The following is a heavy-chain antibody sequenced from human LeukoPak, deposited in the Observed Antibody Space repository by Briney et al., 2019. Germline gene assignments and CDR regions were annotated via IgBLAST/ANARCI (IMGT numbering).Heavy chain of an antibody. CDR2: IKQDGSET. CDR3: ARDAAYDFRNPYRYFQH. V-gene: IGHV3-7*01. D-gene: IGHD3-3*01. Sequence: GGSLRLSCAASGFTFSTYWMTWVRQAPGKGLDWVGNIKQDGSETYYADSLKGRFTVSRDNAKSALYLQMNSLRAEDTAVYYCARDAAYDFRNPYRYFQHWGQGTLVTVSS. J-gene: IGHJ1*01. CDR1: GFTFSTYW.